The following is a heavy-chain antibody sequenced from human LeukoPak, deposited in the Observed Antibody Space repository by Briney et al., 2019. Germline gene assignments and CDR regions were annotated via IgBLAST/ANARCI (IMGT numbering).Heavy chain of an antibody. Sequence: GGSLRLSCAASGFTFSNYWMHWVRHAPGKGLVWVTRMNSDGSATYYAASVQGRFTISRDNAKNTLYLQMNSLRAEDTAMYFCAKGPNYFDSWGQGTLVTVSS. CDR2: MNSDGSAT. CDR1: GFTFSNYW. J-gene: IGHJ4*02. V-gene: IGHV3-74*01. CDR3: AKGPNYFDS.